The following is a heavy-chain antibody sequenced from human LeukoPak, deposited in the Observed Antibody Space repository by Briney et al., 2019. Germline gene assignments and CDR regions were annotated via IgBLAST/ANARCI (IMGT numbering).Heavy chain of an antibody. D-gene: IGHD6-19*01. CDR2: ISAYNGNT. CDR3: ARDHNQWLVRYYYYGMDV. V-gene: IGHV1-18*01. Sequence: ASVKVSCKASGYTFTSYGISWVRQAPGQGLEWMGWISAYNGNTNYAQKLQGRVTMTTDTSTSTAYMELRSLSSDDTAVYYCARDHNQWLVRYYYYGMDVWGQGTTVTVSS. CDR1: GYTFTSYG. J-gene: IGHJ6*02.